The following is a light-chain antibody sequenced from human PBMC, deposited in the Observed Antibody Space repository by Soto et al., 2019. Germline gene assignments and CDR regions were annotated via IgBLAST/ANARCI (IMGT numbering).Light chain of an antibody. CDR3: QQYNNWPPMYT. V-gene: IGKV3-15*01. J-gene: IGKJ2*01. Sequence: EIVMTQSPATLSVSPGERATLSCRASQSVSSNLAWYQQKPGQAPRLLIYGAYTRATSIPARFSGSGSGTEFTLTISSLQSEDFAVYYCQQYNNWPPMYTFGQGTKLEIK. CDR1: QSVSSN. CDR2: GAY.